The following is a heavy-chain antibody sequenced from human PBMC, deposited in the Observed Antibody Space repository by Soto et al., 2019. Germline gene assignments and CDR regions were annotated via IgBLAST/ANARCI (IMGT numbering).Heavy chain of an antibody. CDR3: AGSITIFGVVIDFGWFDP. CDR2: INAGNGNT. CDR1: GYTFTSYA. D-gene: IGHD3-3*01. V-gene: IGHV1-3*01. Sequence: QVQLVQSGAEVKKPGASVKVSCKASGYTFTSYAMHWVRQAPGQRLEWMGWINAGNGNTKYSQKFQGRVTITRDTSASTAYMELSSLRSEDTAVYYCAGSITIFGVVIDFGWFDPWGQGTLVTVSS. J-gene: IGHJ5*02.